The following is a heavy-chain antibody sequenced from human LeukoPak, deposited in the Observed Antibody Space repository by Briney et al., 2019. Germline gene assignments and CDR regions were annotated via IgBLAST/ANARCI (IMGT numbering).Heavy chain of an antibody. CDR2: IIPIFGTA. J-gene: IGHJ4*02. CDR3: ARGGSLPHCTNGVCHPQYFDY. Sequence: SVKVSCKASGGTFSSYAISRVRQAPGQGLEWMGRIIPIFGTANYAQKFQGRVTITTDESTSTAYMELSSLRSEDTAVYYCARGGSLPHCTNGVCHPQYFDYWGQGTLVTVSS. V-gene: IGHV1-69*05. CDR1: GGTFSSYA. D-gene: IGHD2-8*01.